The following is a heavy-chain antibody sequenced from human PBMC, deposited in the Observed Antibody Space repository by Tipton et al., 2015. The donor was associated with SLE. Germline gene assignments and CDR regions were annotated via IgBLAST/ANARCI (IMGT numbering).Heavy chain of an antibody. CDR1: GFAVSSNY. CDR2: IYSGGST. Sequence: QLVQSGGGLVQPGGSLRLSCAASGFAVSSNYMSWVRQAPGKGLEWVSVIYSGGSTYYADSVKGRFTISRHNSKNTLYLQMNSLRPEDTAVYYCARAPPSISSSGYYYYYMDVWGKGTTVTVSS. V-gene: IGHV3-53*04. J-gene: IGHJ6*03. D-gene: IGHD6-13*01. CDR3: ARAPPSISSSGYYYYYMDV.